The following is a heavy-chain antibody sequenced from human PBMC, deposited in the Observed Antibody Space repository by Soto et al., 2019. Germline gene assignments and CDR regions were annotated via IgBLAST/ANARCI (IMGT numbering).Heavy chain of an antibody. J-gene: IGHJ4*02. Sequence: SETLSLTCTVSGASISGFLWSWIRQPPGMGLECIGYISYSGGTNYNPSLQSRVTMSIDTSKNQFSLKLSSVTAADTAVYYCARAVLPATAPFDYWGQGTLVTVSS. CDR3: ARAVLPATAPFDY. CDR1: GASISGFL. D-gene: IGHD2-2*01. V-gene: IGHV4-59*01. CDR2: ISYSGGT.